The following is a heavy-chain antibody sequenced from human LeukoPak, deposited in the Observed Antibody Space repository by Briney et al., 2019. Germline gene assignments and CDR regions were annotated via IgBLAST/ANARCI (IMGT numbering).Heavy chain of an antibody. Sequence: GGSLRLSCAVSGFTFSDFWMSWVRQAPGRGLEWVANIHPEGNEKYHVESVKGRFTISRDNAKNSLFLQMNGLRVEDSAVYYCARGDAFSGDHWGQGTLVTVSS. V-gene: IGHV3-7*04. CDR3: ARGDAFSGDH. CDR1: GFTFSDFW. J-gene: IGHJ4*02. CDR2: IHPEGNEK.